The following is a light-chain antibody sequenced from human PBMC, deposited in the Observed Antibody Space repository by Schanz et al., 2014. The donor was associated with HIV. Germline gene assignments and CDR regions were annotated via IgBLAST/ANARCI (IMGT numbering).Light chain of an antibody. CDR3: QSFDDSLGAVV. J-gene: IGLJ2*01. Sequence: QSVLTQPPSVSGAPGQRVTLSCTGSGSNIGAGYDVHWYQQLPGTAPKLLIYDDNSRPSGVPDRFSGSKSGSSASLAISGLQAEDEADYFCQSFDDSLGAVVFGGGTKVTVL. V-gene: IGLV1-40*01. CDR2: DDN. CDR1: GSNIGAGYD.